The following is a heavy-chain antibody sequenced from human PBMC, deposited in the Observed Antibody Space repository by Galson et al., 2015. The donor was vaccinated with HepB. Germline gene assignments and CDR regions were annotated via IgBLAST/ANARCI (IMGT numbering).Heavy chain of an antibody. CDR2: IGGSGEST. CDR3: AKGGLNYYDPSAYYSAGNYFDP. V-gene: IGHV3-23*01. CDR1: GFNFSNYA. J-gene: IGHJ5*02. Sequence: SLRLSCAASGFNFSNYAMSWVRQAPGKGPEWVSVIGGSGESTYYAASVRGRFAISRDNSKNTAYLQMSSLRVEDTALYYCAKGGLNYYDPSAYYSAGNYFDPWGPGTLVTVSS. D-gene: IGHD3-22*01.